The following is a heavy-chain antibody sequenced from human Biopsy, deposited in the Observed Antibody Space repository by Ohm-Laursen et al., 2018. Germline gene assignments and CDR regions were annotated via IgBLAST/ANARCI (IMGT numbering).Heavy chain of an antibody. D-gene: IGHD3-22*01. V-gene: IGHV3-7*04. CDR2: IQKDGNGK. CDR1: GFSFSTYW. J-gene: IGHJ4*02. CDR3: ARGSHYYDGSGFYSFDN. Sequence: SLRLSCTASGFSFSTYWMTWVRQAPGTGLEWVANIQKDGNGKYYVDSVKGRFTISRDNDKNSLSLQMTNLRAEDTAVYYCARGSHYYDGSGFYSFDNWGQGTLVTVSS.